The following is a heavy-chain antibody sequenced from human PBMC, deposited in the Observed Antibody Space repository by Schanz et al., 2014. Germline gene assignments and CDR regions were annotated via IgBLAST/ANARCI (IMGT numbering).Heavy chain of an antibody. Sequence: GQLVESGGGLVQPGGSLRLSCAASGITLSGYGLHWVRQAPGKGLEWVGFISFDGRNTGYAHSVKGRFTISRDNSKNTVNLQMNSLRAEDTAVYYCAKEKEEVAADGSFFDYWGQGTLVTVSS. CDR1: GITLSGYG. D-gene: IGHD6-13*01. CDR2: ISFDGRNT. CDR3: AKEKEEVAADGSFFDY. V-gene: IGHV3-30*18. J-gene: IGHJ4*02.